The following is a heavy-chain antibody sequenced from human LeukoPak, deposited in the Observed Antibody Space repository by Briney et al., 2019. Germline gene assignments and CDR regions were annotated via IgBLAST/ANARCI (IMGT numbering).Heavy chain of an antibody. D-gene: IGHD1-26*01. CDR2: MNPNSGNT. J-gene: IGHJ4*02. CDR1: GYTFTNYD. Sequence: ASVKVSCKASGYTFTNYDINWVRQATGQGLEWMGWMNPNSGNTGYAQKFQGRVTMTRNTSISTAYMELSSLRSEDTAIYYCARGLILGPTTDHWGQGALVTVSS. V-gene: IGHV1-8*01. CDR3: ARGLILGPTTDH.